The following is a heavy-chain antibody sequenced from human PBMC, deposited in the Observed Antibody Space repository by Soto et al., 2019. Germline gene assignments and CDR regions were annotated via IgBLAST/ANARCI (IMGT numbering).Heavy chain of an antibody. CDR3: ARGGSSSWYGLDF. V-gene: IGHV1-3*05. CDR2: INAGIRNT. CDR1: GYTVTSHA. J-gene: IGHJ4*02. D-gene: IGHD6-13*01. Sequence: QVHLVQSGAEEKKPGASVRVSCKASGYTVTSHAIHWVRQAPGQRLDWVGWINAGIRNTKYSQSFQGRVTITTDTSASTAYIQLNSLRSEDTAVYYCARGGSSSWYGLDFWGQGTLVTVSS.